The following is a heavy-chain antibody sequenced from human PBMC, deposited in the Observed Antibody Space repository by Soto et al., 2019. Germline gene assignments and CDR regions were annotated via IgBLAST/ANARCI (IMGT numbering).Heavy chain of an antibody. Sequence: ASVKVSFKASGYTFASYAISWMRQAPGQGLEWMGWISAYNGNTNYAQKLQGRVTMTTDTSTSTAYMELRSLRSDDTAVYYCAREPPPPDYWGQGTQVSVS. CDR3: AREPPPPDY. V-gene: IGHV1-18*01. CDR1: GYTFASYA. J-gene: IGHJ4*02. CDR2: ISAYNGNT.